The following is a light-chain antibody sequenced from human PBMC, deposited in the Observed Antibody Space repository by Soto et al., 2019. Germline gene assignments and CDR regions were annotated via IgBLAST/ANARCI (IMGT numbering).Light chain of an antibody. CDR2: EAT. J-gene: IGLJ3*02. CDR3: SSSTSSNTLV. CDR1: SNDVGGYDL. Sequence: QSALTQPASVSGSPGQSITISCTGTSNDVGGYDLVSWYQQLPGKAPKLMVYEATKRPSGISSRFSGSKSGNTASLTISGLQADDEADYYCSSSTSSNTLVFGGGTQLTVL. V-gene: IGLV2-14*02.